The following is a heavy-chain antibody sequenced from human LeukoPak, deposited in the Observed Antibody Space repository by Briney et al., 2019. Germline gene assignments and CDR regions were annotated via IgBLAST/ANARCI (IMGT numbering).Heavy chain of an antibody. D-gene: IGHD3-10*01. Sequence: PSETLSLTCTVSGGSISSGGYYWSWIRQHPGKGLEWIGYIYYSGSTYYNPSLKSRVTISVDTSKNQFSLKLSSVTAADTAVYYCARDGHGSGAYNWFDPWGQGTLVTVSS. CDR3: ARDGHGSGAYNWFDP. CDR1: GGSISSGGYY. V-gene: IGHV4-31*03. CDR2: IYYSGST. J-gene: IGHJ5*02.